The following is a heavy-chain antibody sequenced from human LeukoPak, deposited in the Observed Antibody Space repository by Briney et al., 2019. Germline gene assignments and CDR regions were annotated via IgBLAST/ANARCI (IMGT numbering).Heavy chain of an antibody. V-gene: IGHV4-61*05. CDR3: ARWDDSAWAFGN. D-gene: IGHD6-19*01. CDR1: GGSISSSSYS. CDR2: ISHSGTT. Sequence: KPSETLSLTCTVSGGSISSSSYSWNWIRQSPGKGLEWIGYISHSGTTSYNPSLKSRVTISVDTSKNQLSLKLTSVTAADTAVYYCARWDDSAWAFGNWGPGTLVTVSS. J-gene: IGHJ4*02.